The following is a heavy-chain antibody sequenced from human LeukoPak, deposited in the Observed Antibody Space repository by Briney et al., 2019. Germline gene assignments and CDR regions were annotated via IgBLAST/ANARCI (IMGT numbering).Heavy chain of an antibody. Sequence: ASVEVSCKASGYTFTGYYMHWVRQAPGQGLEWMGWINPNSGGTNYAQRFQGWVTMTRDTSISTAYMELSGLRSDDTAVYYCARDLGDSTGYGIDPWGQGTLVTVSS. V-gene: IGHV1-2*04. J-gene: IGHJ5*02. D-gene: IGHD2-21*01. CDR1: GYTFTGYY. CDR3: ARDLGDSTGYGIDP. CDR2: INPNSGGT.